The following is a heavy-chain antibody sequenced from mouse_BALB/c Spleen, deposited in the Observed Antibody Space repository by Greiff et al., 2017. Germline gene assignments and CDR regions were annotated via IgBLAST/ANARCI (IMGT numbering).Heavy chain of an antibody. Sequence: EVHLVESGGGLVQPGGSLKLSCAASGFTFSSYGMSWVRQTPDKRLELVATINSNGGSTYYPDSVKGRFTISRDNAKNTLYLQMSSLKSEDTAMYYCARVTGHFDYWGQGTTLTVSS. J-gene: IGHJ2*01. CDR3: ARVTGHFDY. CDR1: GFTFSSYG. CDR2: INSNGGST. V-gene: IGHV5-6-3*01. D-gene: IGHD4-1*01.